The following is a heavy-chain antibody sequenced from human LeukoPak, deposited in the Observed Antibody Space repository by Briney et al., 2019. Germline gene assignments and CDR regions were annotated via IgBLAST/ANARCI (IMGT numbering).Heavy chain of an antibody. CDR1: GFTFSSYA. J-gene: IGHJ4*02. D-gene: IGHD4-17*01. CDR2: ISGSGGST. Sequence: PGGSLRLACAASGFTFSSYAMSWVRQAPGKWLESVSAISGSGGSTYYADSVKGRFTISRDNSKNTLYLQMNSLRAEDTAVYYCAKVYGDYVSLAYFDYWGQGTLVTVSS. V-gene: IGHV3-23*01. CDR3: AKVYGDYVSLAYFDY.